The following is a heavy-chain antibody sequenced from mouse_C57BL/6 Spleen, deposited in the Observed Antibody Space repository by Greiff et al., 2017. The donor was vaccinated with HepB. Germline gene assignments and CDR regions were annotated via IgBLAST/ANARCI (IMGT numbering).Heavy chain of an antibody. J-gene: IGHJ4*01. CDR3: ARLVVTHYAMDY. CDR2: INPGSGGT. V-gene: IGHV1-54*01. Sequence: VQLQQSGAELVRPGTSVKVSCKASGYAFTNYLIEWVKQRPGQGLEWIGVINPGSGGTNYNEKFKGKATLTADKSSSTAYMQLSSLTSEDSAVYFCARLVVTHYAMDYWGQGTSVTVSS. D-gene: IGHD2-12*01. CDR1: GYAFTNYL.